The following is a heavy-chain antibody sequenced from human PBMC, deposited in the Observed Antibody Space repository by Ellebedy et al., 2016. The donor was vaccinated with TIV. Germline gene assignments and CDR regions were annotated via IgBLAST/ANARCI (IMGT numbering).Heavy chain of an antibody. CDR2: IRQEGDEI. CDR1: GFNFRSYW. Sequence: PGGSLRLSCAASGFNFRSYWMAWVRQAPGKGLEWVAKIRQEGDEIYYVESVKGRFTISRDNAKNSLCPQMNSLRVEDTAVYYCARRASYGDYAVQVNPWFDPWGQGTLVTVSS. V-gene: IGHV3-7*01. D-gene: IGHD4-17*01. CDR3: ARRASYGDYAVQVNPWFDP. J-gene: IGHJ5*02.